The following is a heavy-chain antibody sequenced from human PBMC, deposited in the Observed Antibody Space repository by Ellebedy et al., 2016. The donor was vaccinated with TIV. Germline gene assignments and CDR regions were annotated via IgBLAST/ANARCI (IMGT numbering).Heavy chain of an antibody. CDR2: IGGSGGST. CDR3: AKLACSSTGCYSRYYFDY. J-gene: IGHJ4*02. CDR1: GFTFSIYA. D-gene: IGHD2-2*02. V-gene: IGHV3-23*01. Sequence: PGGSLRLSCAASGFTFSIYAMTWVRQAPGKGLEQVSGIGGSGGSTDYADSVKGRFTISRDNSKNTLYLQMNSLRVEDTALYYLAKLACSSTGCYSRYYFDYWGQGTLVTVSS.